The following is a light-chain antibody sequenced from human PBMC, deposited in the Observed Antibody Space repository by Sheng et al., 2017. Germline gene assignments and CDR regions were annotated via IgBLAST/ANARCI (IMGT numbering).Light chain of an antibody. CDR2: AAS. CDR3: QQSYSAPLT. V-gene: IGKV1-39*01. J-gene: IGKJ4*01. Sequence: DIQMTQSPSSLSASVGDRVTITCRASQSINSHLNWYQQKPGKAPKLVIHAASSIQSGVPSRFSGSGSGTDFTLTISSLQPEDFATYYCQQSYSAPLTFGRRDRRWRSN. CDR1: QSINSH.